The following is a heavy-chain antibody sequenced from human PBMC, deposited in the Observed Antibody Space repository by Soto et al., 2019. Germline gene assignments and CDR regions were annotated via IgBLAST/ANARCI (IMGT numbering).Heavy chain of an antibody. J-gene: IGHJ6*02. CDR2: IYHCGNT. D-gene: IGHD5-12*01. V-gene: IGHV4-4*02. Sequence: QVQLQESGPGLVKPSGTLSLTCSVSGGSISSGIFWYWLRQPPGRGLQWIGEIYHCGNTNYNPSLKIQGTITVDKATNQFPMTLSHMTAADAAVYYCTGAVRPATGYWNAIDVWGQGTTVTVSS. CDR1: GGSISSGIF. CDR3: TGAVRPATGYWNAIDV.